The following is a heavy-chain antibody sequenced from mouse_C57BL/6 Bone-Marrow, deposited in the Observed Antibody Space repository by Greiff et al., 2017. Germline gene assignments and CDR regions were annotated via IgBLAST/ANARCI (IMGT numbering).Heavy chain of an antibody. CDR2: ISHKANGYTA. D-gene: IGHD1-1*01. CDR1: GFTFTAYY. Sequence: EVQLVESGGGLVQPGGSLSLSCAASGFTFTAYYMSWVRQPPGKALDWLGFISHKANGYTAEYGASVKGRFTISRDNSQSILYLHMNALRAEDSATYYWSSSQVVYCDIWGKGTTLTVSS. J-gene: IGHJ2*01. CDR3: SSSQVVYCDI. V-gene: IGHV7-3*01.